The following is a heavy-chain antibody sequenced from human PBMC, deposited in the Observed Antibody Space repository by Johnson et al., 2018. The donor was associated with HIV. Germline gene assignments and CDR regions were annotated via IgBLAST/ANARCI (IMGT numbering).Heavy chain of an antibody. CDR3: ARVRAGRENAFDI. V-gene: IGHV3-7*05. Sequence: VQLVESGGGLVQPGGSLRLSCVDSGVSFSSYWMSWVRQAPGKGLEWVANIKEDGSEKNYVDSVKGRFTISRDNAKNSLYLQMNSLRAEDTAVYYCARVRAGRENAFDIWGQGTMVTVSS. CDR1: GVSFSSYW. D-gene: IGHD1-26*01. CDR2: IKEDGSEK. J-gene: IGHJ3*02.